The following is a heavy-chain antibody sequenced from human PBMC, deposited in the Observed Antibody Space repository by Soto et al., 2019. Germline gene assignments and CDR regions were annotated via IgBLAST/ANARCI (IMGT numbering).Heavy chain of an antibody. J-gene: IGHJ4*02. CDR2: LNPNSGNT. CDR3: ATSGGGWYLY. V-gene: IGHV1-8*01. CDR1: GYTFTSYD. D-gene: IGHD6-19*01. Sequence: GASVKVSCKASGYTFTSYDINWVRQATGQGLEWMGWLNPNSGNTGFAQKFQGRVTLTRNTSVNTAYIELSSLRSDDTAIYYCATSGGGWYLYWGQGTLVTV.